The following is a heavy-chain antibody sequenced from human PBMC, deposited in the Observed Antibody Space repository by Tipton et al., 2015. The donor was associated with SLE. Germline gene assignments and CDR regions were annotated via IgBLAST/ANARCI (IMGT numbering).Heavy chain of an antibody. D-gene: IGHD4-17*01. CDR2: ISGSGGST. J-gene: IGHJ3*02. CDR1: GVTFGSYA. Sequence: SLRLSCAASGVTFGSYAMSWVRQAPGKGLEWVSSISGSGGSTNHADSVKGRFTISRDSSKHTLYLQMNSLRAEDTAVYYCARERSDDAFDIWGQGTMVTVSS. CDR3: ARERSDDAFDI. V-gene: IGHV3-23*01.